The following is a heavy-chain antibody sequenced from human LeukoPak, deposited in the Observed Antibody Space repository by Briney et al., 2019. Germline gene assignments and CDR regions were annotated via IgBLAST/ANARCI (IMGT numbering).Heavy chain of an antibody. CDR1: GFTFSSYA. J-gene: IGHJ5*02. Sequence: GGSLRLSCAASGFTFSSYAMNWVRQAPGKGLEWVSAIGGSGGSTYYADSVKGRFTISRDNSKNTLYLQMNSLRAEDTAVYYCANGNYDYVWGSYRRFDPWGQGTLATVSS. CDR2: IGGSGGST. V-gene: IGHV3-23*01. D-gene: IGHD3-16*02. CDR3: ANGNYDYVWGSYRRFDP.